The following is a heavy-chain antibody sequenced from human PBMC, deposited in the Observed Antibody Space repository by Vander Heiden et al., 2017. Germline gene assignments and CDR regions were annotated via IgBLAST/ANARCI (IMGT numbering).Heavy chain of an antibody. Sequence: RLSCTASEFTFSDRYMDWVRQAPGKGLEWFGRTRNKANSYTPEYAASVKGRFTISCFFQADAVILQAKVTGVETCAIPILESGSSRYGNWGQGTMVTVSS. CDR2: TRNKANSYTP. J-gene: IGHJ3*01. CDR1: EFTFSDRY. V-gene: IGHV3-72*01. CDR3: ESGSSRYGN. D-gene: IGHD2-21*01.